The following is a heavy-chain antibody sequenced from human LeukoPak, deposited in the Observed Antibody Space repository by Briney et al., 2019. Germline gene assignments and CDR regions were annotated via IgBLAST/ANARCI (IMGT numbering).Heavy chain of an antibody. D-gene: IGHD4-17*01. V-gene: IGHV3-23*01. CDR1: GFTFSSYA. CDR3: AKDRNDGDYPKYFQH. CDR2: ISGSGGTT. Sequence: GGSLRLSCAASGFTFSSYAMSWVRQAPGKGLEWVSAISGSGGTTYYTDSVKGRFTISRDNSKNTVYLQMNSLRAEDTAVYYCAKDRNDGDYPKYFQHWGQGTLVTVSS. J-gene: IGHJ1*01.